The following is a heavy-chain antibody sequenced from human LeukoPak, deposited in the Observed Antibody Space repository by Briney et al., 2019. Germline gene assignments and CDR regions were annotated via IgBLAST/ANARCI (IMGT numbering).Heavy chain of an antibody. CDR2: IYTSGST. V-gene: IGHV4-4*07. Sequence: SETLSLTCTVSGGSISSYYWSWIRQPAGKGLEWIGRIYTSGSTNYNPSLKSRVTMSVDTSKNQFSLSLTSVTAADTAVYYCARVYSSSSGTTFDYWGQGTLVTVSS. D-gene: IGHD6-6*01. J-gene: IGHJ4*02. CDR3: ARVYSSSSGTTFDY. CDR1: GGSISSYY.